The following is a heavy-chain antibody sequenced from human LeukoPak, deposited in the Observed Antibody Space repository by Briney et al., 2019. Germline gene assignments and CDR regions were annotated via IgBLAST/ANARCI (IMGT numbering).Heavy chain of an antibody. CDR2: ISYDGSNK. CDR3: AKTSKYYYDSSGYYDY. D-gene: IGHD3-22*01. CDR1: GFTFSSYG. Sequence: GRSLRLSCAASGFTFSSYGMHWVRQAPGKGLEWVAVISYDGSNKYYADSVKGRFTISRDNSKNTLYLQMNSLRAEDTAVYYCAKTSKYYYDSSGYYDYWGQGTLVTVSS. V-gene: IGHV3-30*18. J-gene: IGHJ4*02.